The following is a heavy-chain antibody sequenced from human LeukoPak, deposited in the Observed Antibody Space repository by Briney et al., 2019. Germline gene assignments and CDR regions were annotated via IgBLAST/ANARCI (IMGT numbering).Heavy chain of an antibody. CDR2: ISSTSSYI. CDR1: GFTFSSFN. V-gene: IGHV3-21*01. J-gene: IGHJ6*03. D-gene: IGHD6-13*01. CDR3: AREMSIAAEGYYYYMDV. Sequence: PGGSLRLSCAASGFTFSSFNMNWVRQAPGKGLEWVSSISSTSSYIYYADSVKGRFTISRDNAKNSLYLQMNSLRAEDTAVYYCAREMSIAAEGYYYYMDVWGKGTTVTVSS.